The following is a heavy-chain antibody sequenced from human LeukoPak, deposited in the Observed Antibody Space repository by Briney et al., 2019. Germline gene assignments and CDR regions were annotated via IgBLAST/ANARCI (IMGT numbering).Heavy chain of an antibody. D-gene: IGHD4-17*01. V-gene: IGHV4-39*02. CDR3: ARDYGDYAFDS. CDR1: GGSISSSTYY. CDR2: IYYSGST. Sequence: PSETLSLTCSVSGGSISSSTYYWGWIRQPPGQGLDWIGNIYYSGSTYYNPSLKSRVTISVDTSKNQFSLKLTSVTAADTAVYYRARDYGDYAFDSWGQGTLVTVSS. J-gene: IGHJ4*02.